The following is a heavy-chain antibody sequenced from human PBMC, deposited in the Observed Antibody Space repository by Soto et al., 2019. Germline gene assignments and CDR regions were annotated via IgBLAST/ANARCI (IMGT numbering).Heavy chain of an antibody. D-gene: IGHD6-6*01. CDR1: RFSFSSYG. CDR3: AKDFSSGNYYSYHMDV. V-gene: IGHV3-30*18. CDR2: ISHDGGIE. Sequence: QVQLVESGGGVVQPGRSLRLSCAASRFSFSSYGMHWVRQAPGKGLEWVTVISHDGGIEYYADSVKGRFTISRDNSKNTLYLQMNSLRAEDTAVYYCAKDFSSGNYYSYHMDVWGKGTTVTVSS. J-gene: IGHJ6*03.